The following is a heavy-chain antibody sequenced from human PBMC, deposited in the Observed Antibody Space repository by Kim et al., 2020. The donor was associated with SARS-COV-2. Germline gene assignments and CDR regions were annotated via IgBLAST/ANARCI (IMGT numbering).Heavy chain of an antibody. V-gene: IGHV1-18*01. CDR1: GYTFTSYG. CDR3: ARDRRGYSYGHSLNYFDY. J-gene: IGHJ4*02. Sequence: ASVKVSCKASGYTFTSYGISWVRQAPGQGLDWMGWISAYNGNTNYAQKLQGRVTMTTDTSTSTAYMELRSLRSDDTDVDYCARDRRGYSYGHSLNYFDYWGQGTLVTVSS. D-gene: IGHD5-18*01. CDR2: ISAYNGNT.